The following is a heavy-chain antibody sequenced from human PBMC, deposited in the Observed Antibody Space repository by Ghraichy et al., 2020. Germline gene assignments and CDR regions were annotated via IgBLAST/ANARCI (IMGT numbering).Heavy chain of an antibody. Sequence: GGSLRLSCAASGFTVSSNYMSWVRQAPGKGLEWVSVIYSGGSTYYADSVKGRFTISRDNSKNTLYLQMNSLRADDTAVYYCARDSPYYYYMDVWGKGTTVTVSS. J-gene: IGHJ6*03. CDR1: GFTVSSNY. V-gene: IGHV3-53*01. CDR3: ARDSPYYYYMDV. CDR2: IYSGGST.